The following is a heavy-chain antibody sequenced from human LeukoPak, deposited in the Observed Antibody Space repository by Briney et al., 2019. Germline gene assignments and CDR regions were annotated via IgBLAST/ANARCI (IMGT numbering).Heavy chain of an antibody. CDR2: ISSSSSYI. D-gene: IGHD2-2*01. Sequence: GGSLRLSCAASGFTFSSYSMNWVRQAPGKGLEWVSSISSSSSYIYYADSVKGRFTISRDNAKNSLYLQMNSLRAEDTAVYYCANHLACGSTSCPPFDSWGQGTLVTVSS. J-gene: IGHJ4*02. CDR3: ANHLACGSTSCPPFDS. CDR1: GFTFSSYS. V-gene: IGHV3-21*01.